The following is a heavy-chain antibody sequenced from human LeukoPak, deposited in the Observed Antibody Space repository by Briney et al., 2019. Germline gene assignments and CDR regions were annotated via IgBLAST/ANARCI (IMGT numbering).Heavy chain of an antibody. V-gene: IGHV3-15*07. CDR1: GFTFSNYG. CDR2: IKSKADGETI. CDR3: STLTSRGLSDS. D-gene: IGHD1-20*01. Sequence: GRSLRLSCAASGFTFSNYGIHWVRQAPGKGLEWVGRIKSKADGETIDYAAPVKGRFTFSRDDSKNMLYLQMNSLKSEDTAVYYYSTLTSRGLSDSWGQGTLVTVSS. J-gene: IGHJ4*02.